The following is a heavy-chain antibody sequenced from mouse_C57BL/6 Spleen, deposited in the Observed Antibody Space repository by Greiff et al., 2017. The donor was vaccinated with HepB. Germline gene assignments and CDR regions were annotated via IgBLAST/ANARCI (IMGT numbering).Heavy chain of an antibody. CDR2: ISDGGSYT. CDR3: AREGGIVTTRYFDV. V-gene: IGHV5-4*01. D-gene: IGHD2-5*01. Sequence: EVMLVESGGGLVKPGGSLKLSCAASGFTFSSYAMSWVRQTPEKRLEWVATISDGGSYTYYPDNVKGRFTISRDNAKNNLYLQMSHLKSEDTAMYYCAREGGIVTTRYFDVWGTGTTVTVSS. J-gene: IGHJ1*03. CDR1: GFTFSSYA.